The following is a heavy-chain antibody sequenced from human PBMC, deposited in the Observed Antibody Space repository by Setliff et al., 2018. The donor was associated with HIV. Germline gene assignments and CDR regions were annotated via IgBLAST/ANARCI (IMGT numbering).Heavy chain of an antibody. J-gene: IGHJ4*02. D-gene: IGHD3-22*01. CDR1: GFTVSTKY. Sequence: PGGSLRLSCVVSGFTVSTKYMSWVRQAPGKGLEWVSILYPSGITNYAASVKGRFTISRDSSDTTVSLQMNSLRPEDTAVFYCARVRLYSSALDYWGQGTLVTVSS. CDR2: LYPSGIT. CDR3: ARVRLYSSALDY. V-gene: IGHV3-66*02.